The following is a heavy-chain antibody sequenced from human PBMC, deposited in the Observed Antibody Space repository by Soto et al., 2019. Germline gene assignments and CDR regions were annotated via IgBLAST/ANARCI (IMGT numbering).Heavy chain of an antibody. Sequence: QVQLVQSGAEVRKPGSSVTVSGKASGGTFSNYAISWVRQAPGQGREGMGGIIPIVGTGSYAQKFQGRVTITADEPTTTAYMELSSLRFEDTAVYYCARVVILVPTASTHYYYHMDVWGPGTTVTVSS. V-gene: IGHV1-69*01. J-gene: IGHJ6*02. CDR1: GGTFSNYA. CDR2: IIPIVGTG. D-gene: IGHD2-2*01. CDR3: ARVVILVPTASTHYYYHMDV.